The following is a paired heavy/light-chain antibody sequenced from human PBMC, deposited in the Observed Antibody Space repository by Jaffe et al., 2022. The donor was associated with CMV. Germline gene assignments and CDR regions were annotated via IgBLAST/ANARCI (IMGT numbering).Light chain of an antibody. J-gene: IGKJ1*01. V-gene: IGKV3D-15*01. CDR3: QQYNNWPLT. CDR1: QSVSSN. CDR2: GAS. Sequence: EIVMTQSPATLSVSPGERATLSCRASQSVSSNLAWYQQKPGQAPRLLIYGASTRATGIPARFSGSGSGTEFTLTISSLQSEDFAVYYCQQYNNWPLTFGQGTKVEIK.
Heavy chain of an antibody. V-gene: IGHV1-2*02. Sequence: QVQLVQSGADVKKPGASVKVSCKASGYTFTDYYMHWVRQAPGQGLEWMGWINPNSGGTNYAQKFQGRVTMTRDTSISTAYMDLSRLRSDDTAVYYCARDQGDIVATTRPAFSMDVWGQGTTVTVSS. J-gene: IGHJ6*02. D-gene: IGHD5-12*01. CDR2: INPNSGGT. CDR1: GYTFTDYY. CDR3: ARDQGDIVATTRPAFSMDV.